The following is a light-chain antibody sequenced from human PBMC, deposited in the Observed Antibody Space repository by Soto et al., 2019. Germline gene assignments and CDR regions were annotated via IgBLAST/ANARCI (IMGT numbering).Light chain of an antibody. CDR1: QSIISY. J-gene: IGKJ4*01. CDR2: AAS. V-gene: IGKV1-39*01. Sequence: IQMTQSPSSLSASVGDRVTITCRASQSIISYLNWYQQKAGKPPKLLIYAASNLQSGVPSRFSGSGSGTDFTLAISSLQPEDFATYYCQQSYSTPPTFGGGTKVDIK. CDR3: QQSYSTPPT.